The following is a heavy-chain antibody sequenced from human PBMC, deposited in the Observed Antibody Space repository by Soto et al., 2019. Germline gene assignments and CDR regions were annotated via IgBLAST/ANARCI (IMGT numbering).Heavy chain of an antibody. CDR3: ARGDYGDYYNWFDP. Sequence: SETLSLTCAVYGGSFGGYYWSWIRQPPGKGMEWIGEINHSGSTNYNPSLKSRVTISVDTSKNQFSLKLSSVTAADTAVYYCARGDYGDYYNWFDPWGRGTLVTVSS. CDR2: INHSGST. V-gene: IGHV4-34*01. D-gene: IGHD4-17*01. CDR1: GGSFGGYY. J-gene: IGHJ5*02.